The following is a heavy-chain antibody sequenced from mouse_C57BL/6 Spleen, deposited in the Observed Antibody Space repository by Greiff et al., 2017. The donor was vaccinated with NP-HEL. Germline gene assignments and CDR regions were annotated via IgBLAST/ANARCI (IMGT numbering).Heavy chain of an antibody. CDR3: ARSRPCYGNGMDD. Sequence: EVQLVESGGGLVQPGASLSLSCAASGYTFTDYYMSWVRQPPGKALEWLGFIRNKANGYTTEYSASVKGQFTVSRDNSQSILYLQMNALRAEDSATYYCARSRPCYGNGMDDWGKGTSVTVSS. CDR2: IRNKANGYTT. V-gene: IGHV7-3*01. D-gene: IGHD2-10*01. J-gene: IGHJ4*01. CDR1: GYTFTDYY.